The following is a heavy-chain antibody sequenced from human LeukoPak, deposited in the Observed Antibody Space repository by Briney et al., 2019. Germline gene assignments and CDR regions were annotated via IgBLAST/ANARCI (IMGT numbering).Heavy chain of an antibody. CDR2: IKEDESAK. CDR3: ARDVGGSLDH. Sequence: GGSLTLSCAASGFTFSTYWMAWVRQAPGKGLEWVANIKEDESAKHQADSVKGRFTISRDNAQNSVYLQMSSLRGEDTAVYYCARDVGGSLDHWGQGTLVTVSS. CDR1: GFTFSTYW. J-gene: IGHJ4*02. D-gene: IGHD1-26*01. V-gene: IGHV3-7*01.